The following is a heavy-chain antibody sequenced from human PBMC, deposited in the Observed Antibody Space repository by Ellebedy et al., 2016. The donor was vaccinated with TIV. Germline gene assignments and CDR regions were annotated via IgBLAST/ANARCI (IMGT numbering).Heavy chain of an antibody. J-gene: IGHJ3*01. CDR2: ITESGGNT. CDR1: GLTFSSHA. CDR3: ARDPVGVGPAFDV. Sequence: PGGSLRLSCAVSGLTFSSHAMSWVRQAPGKGLEWVSSITESGGNTYYADSVKGRFTISRDNSKDTLYLQMNSLRAEDTAIYFCARDPVGVGPAFDVWGQGTMVTVSS. D-gene: IGHD4-23*01. V-gene: IGHV3-23*01.